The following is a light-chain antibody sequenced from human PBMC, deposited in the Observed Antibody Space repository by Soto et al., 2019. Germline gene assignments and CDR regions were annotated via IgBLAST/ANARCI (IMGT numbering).Light chain of an antibody. V-gene: IGKV3D-20*01. J-gene: IGKJ5*01. CDR2: DAS. CDR3: QQYGSSPPIT. Sequence: EIVLTQSPATLSLSPGDRATLSCGASQSVSSSYLAWYQQKPGLAPRLLIYDASSRATGIPDRFSGSGSGTDFTLTISRLEPEDFAVYYCQQYGSSPPITVGQGTRLEIK. CDR1: QSVSSSY.